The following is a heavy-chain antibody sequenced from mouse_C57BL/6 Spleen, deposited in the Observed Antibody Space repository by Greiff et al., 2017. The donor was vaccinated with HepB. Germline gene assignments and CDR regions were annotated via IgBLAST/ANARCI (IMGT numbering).Heavy chain of an antibody. V-gene: IGHV1-72*01. CDR1: GYTFTSYW. Sequence: MESCKASGYTFTSYWMHWVKQRPGRGLEWIGRIDPNSGGTKYNEKFKSKATLTVDKPSSTAYMQLSSLTSEDSAVYYCARRGYGSSYDFDYWGQGTTLTVSS. D-gene: IGHD1-1*01. CDR2: IDPNSGGT. J-gene: IGHJ2*01. CDR3: ARRGYGSSYDFDY.